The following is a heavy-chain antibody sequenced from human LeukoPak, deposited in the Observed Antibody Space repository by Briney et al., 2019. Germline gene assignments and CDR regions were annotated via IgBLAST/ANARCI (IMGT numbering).Heavy chain of an antibody. V-gene: IGHV3-11*01. Sequence: GGSLRLSCAASGFTFSDYYMTWIRQAPGKGLEWISYMSSSGTAIYQPNSLKGRFTISRDNAKTPLYLQMNSLRAEDTAVYYCARDVGATTSAVFDIWGQGTMVTVSS. J-gene: IGHJ3*02. CDR3: ARDVGATTSAVFDI. CDR2: MSSSGTAI. D-gene: IGHD1-26*01. CDR1: GFTFSDYY.